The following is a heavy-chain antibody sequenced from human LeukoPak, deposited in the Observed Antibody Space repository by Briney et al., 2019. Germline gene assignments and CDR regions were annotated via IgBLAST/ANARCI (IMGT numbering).Heavy chain of an antibody. CDR3: AAMGEQWLLKDI. Sequence: GGSLRLSCAASGFPFDTYPMNWVRQAPGKGLEWVASISSSNSFKNYADSVKGRFTISRDNAQNSLYLQMSSLRAEDTGLYYCAAMGEQWLLKDIWGQGTMVIVSS. D-gene: IGHD6-19*01. J-gene: IGHJ3*02. V-gene: IGHV3-21*01. CDR1: GFPFDTYP. CDR2: ISSSNSFK.